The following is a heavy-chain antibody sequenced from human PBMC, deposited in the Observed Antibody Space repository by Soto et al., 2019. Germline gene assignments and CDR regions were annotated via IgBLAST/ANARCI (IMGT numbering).Heavy chain of an antibody. Sequence: ASVKVSCKASGYTFTSYGISWVRQAPGQGLEWMGWISAYNGNTNYAQKLQGRVTMTTDTSTSTAYLELRSLTSDDTAVYYCARDNPHTTRDNVDYWGQGSLVTVSS. J-gene: IGHJ4*02. V-gene: IGHV1-18*01. D-gene: IGHD1-20*01. CDR1: GYTFTSYG. CDR2: ISAYNGNT. CDR3: ARDNPHTTRDNVDY.